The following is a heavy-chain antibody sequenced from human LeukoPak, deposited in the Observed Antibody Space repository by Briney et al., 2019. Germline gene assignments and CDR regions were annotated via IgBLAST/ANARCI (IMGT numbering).Heavy chain of an antibody. V-gene: IGHV3-23*01. CDR2: ISGSGGST. D-gene: IGHD2-2*02. CDR1: GFTVSSNY. CDR3: AKAARPQDIVVVPAAIAH. Sequence: GGSLRLSCAASGFTVSSNYMNWVRQAPGKGLEWVSAISGSGGSTYYADSVKGRFTISRDNSKNTLYLQMNSLRAEDTAVYYCAKAARPQDIVVVPAAIAHWGQGTLVTVSS. J-gene: IGHJ4*02.